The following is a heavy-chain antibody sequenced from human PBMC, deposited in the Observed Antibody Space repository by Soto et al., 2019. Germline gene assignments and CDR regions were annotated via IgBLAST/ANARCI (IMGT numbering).Heavy chain of an antibody. D-gene: IGHD1-26*01. Sequence: QVQLVESGGGVVQPGRSLRLSCAASGFTFSSYGMHWVRQAPGKGLEWVAVIWYDGSNKYYADSVKGRFTISRDNSKNTLYLQMNSLRAEDTAVYYCARDEGSGSYYYFDYWGQGTLVTVSS. CDR3: ARDEGSGSYYYFDY. J-gene: IGHJ4*02. V-gene: IGHV3-33*01. CDR2: IWYDGSNK. CDR1: GFTFSSYG.